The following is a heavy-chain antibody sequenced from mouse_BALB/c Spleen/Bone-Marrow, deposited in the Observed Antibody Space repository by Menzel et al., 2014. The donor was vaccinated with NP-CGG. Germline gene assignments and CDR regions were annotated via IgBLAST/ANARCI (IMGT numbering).Heavy chain of an antibody. D-gene: IGHD2-1*01. CDR3: AREEGNFLAY. CDR2: ISSGGSYT. J-gene: IGHJ3*01. CDR1: GFTFSSYA. Sequence: EVKLVESGGGLVKPGGSLKLSCAASGFTFSSYAMSWVRQSPEKRLEWVAEISSGGSYTYYPGTVTGRFTISRDNAKNTLYLEMSSLRSEDTAMYYCAREEGNFLAYWGQGTLVTVSA. V-gene: IGHV5-9-4*01.